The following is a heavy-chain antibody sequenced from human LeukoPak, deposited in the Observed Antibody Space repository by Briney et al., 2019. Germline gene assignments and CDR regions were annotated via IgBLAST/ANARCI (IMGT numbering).Heavy chain of an antibody. D-gene: IGHD3-22*01. J-gene: IGHJ4*02. Sequence: ASVKVSCKVSGSTLTELFMHWVRQAPGKGLEWMGGFEPEDDETIYAQKFQGRVTMTEDTSTDTAYMELSSLGSEDTAVYYCATSDYDSSGYYWRDFDYWGQGTLVTVSS. V-gene: IGHV1-24*01. CDR2: FEPEDDET. CDR1: GSTLTELF. CDR3: ATSDYDSSGYYWRDFDY.